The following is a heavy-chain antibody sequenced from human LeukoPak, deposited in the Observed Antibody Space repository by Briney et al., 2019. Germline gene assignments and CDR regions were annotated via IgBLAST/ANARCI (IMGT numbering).Heavy chain of an antibody. J-gene: IGHJ4*02. D-gene: IGHD4-23*01. CDR1: GFTFSSYS. Sequence: GGSLRLSCAASGFTFSSYSMNWVRQAPGKGLEWVSSISSSSSYIYYADSVKGRFTISRDNAKNSLYLQMNSMRAEDTAVYYCARERADEMLYGGNSGCFDYWGQGTLVTVSS. CDR2: ISSSSSYI. CDR3: ARERADEMLYGGNSGCFDY. V-gene: IGHV3-21*01.